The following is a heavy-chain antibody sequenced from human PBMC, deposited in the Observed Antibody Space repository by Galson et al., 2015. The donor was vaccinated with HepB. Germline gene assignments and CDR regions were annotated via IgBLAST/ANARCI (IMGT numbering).Heavy chain of an antibody. CDR1: GFSFSDYY. Sequence: SLRLSCAGSGFSFSDYYMIWIRQAPGKGLEWVSYISSISSDTNYADSVKGRFTISRDNAKSSLYLHMNNLRVEDTAIYYCARVPFVETALYDYWGQGTLVTVSS. CDR2: ISSISSDT. J-gene: IGHJ4*02. D-gene: IGHD2-21*01. CDR3: ARVPFVETALYDY. V-gene: IGHV3-11*05.